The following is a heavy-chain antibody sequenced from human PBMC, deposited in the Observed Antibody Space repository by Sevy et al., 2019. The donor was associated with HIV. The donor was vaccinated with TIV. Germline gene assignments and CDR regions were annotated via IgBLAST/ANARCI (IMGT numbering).Heavy chain of an antibody. CDR3: ARDLPPSATTVAHFDY. D-gene: IGHD4-17*01. Sequence: GGSLRLSCTAPGFTFSSYEMNWVRQAPGKGLEWVSYISNSGSNIYYSDSVKGRFTISRDNAKNSLYLQMNSLRAEDTAVYYCARDLPPSATTVAHFDYWGRGTLVTVPS. V-gene: IGHV3-48*03. CDR2: ISNSGSNI. J-gene: IGHJ4*02. CDR1: GFTFSSYE.